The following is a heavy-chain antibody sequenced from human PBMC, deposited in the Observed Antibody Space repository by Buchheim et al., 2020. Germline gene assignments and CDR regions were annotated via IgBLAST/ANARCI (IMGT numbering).Heavy chain of an antibody. CDR2: INHSGST. D-gene: IGHD3-3*01. CDR3: ARGRYYDCWGAYYYFYYYMDV. J-gene: IGHJ6*03. Sequence: QVQLQQWGAGLLKPSETLSLTCAVYGGSFSGYYWSWIRQPPGKGLEWIGEINHSGSTNYNPSLKSRVTISVDTSKNQFSLKLSSVTAADTAVYYCARGRYYDCWGAYYYFYYYMDVWGKGTT. V-gene: IGHV4-34*01. CDR1: GGSFSGYY.